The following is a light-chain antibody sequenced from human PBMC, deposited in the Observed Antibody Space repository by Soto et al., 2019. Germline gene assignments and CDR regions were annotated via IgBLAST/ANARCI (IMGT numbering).Light chain of an antibody. J-gene: IGKJ1*01. Sequence: DIQMTQSPSNLSPSVGDRITITCRASQTFNGWLAWYQQKAGQAPHXLIYKASILGSGVPSRFRGIGSGTEGTITISSLQPDDGEIYDGQQYNSQSWTFGQGTKVDI. CDR2: KAS. CDR1: QTFNGW. CDR3: QQYNSQSWT. V-gene: IGKV1-5*03.